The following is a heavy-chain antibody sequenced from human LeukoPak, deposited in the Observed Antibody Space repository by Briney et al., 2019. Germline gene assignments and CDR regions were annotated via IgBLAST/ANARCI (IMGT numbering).Heavy chain of an antibody. J-gene: IGHJ4*02. CDR2: IYHSGST. V-gene: IGHV4-34*01. D-gene: IGHD3-22*01. CDR3: ATYYDSGGYPDY. Sequence: SETLSLTCAVYGGSFSGHYWSWIRQPPGKGLEWIGSIYHSGSTYYNPSLKSRVTISVDTSKNQFSLKLSSVTAADTAVYYCATYYDSGGYPDYWGQGTLVTVSS. CDR1: GGSFSGHY.